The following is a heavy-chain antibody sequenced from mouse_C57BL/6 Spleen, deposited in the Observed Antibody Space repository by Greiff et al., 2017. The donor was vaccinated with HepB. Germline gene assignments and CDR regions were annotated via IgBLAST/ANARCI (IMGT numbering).Heavy chain of an antibody. Sequence: QVQLQQPGAELVKPGASVKMSCKASGYTFTSYWITWVKQRPGQGLEWIGDIYPGSGSTNYNEKFKSKATLTVDTASSTAYMQLSSLTSGDSAVEYCARYYGSIYGYFDVWGTGTTVTVSS. CDR2: IYPGSGST. J-gene: IGHJ1*03. V-gene: IGHV1-55*01. D-gene: IGHD1-1*01. CDR1: GYTFTSYW. CDR3: ARYYGSIYGYFDV.